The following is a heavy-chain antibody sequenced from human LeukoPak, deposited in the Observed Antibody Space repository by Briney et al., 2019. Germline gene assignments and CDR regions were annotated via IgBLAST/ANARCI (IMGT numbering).Heavy chain of an antibody. CDR3: AKGRGSSGPFSRYYYMDV. D-gene: IGHD6-19*01. V-gene: IGHV3-30*02. Sequence: PGGSLRLSCAASGFTFSSYGMHWVRQAPGKGLEWVAFIRYDGSNKYYADSVKGRFTISRDNSKNTLYLQMNSLRAEDTAVYYCAKGRGSSGPFSRYYYMDVWGKGTTVTISS. CDR1: GFTFSSYG. CDR2: IRYDGSNK. J-gene: IGHJ6*03.